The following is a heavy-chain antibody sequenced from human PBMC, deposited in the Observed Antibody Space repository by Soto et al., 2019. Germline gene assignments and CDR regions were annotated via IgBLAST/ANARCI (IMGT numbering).Heavy chain of an antibody. CDR2: IYFNGNT. D-gene: IGHD3-16*01. Sequence: ETLSLTCTVSAASFSKYYWSWIRQPPGKGLEWIGYIYFNGNTNYNPSLKRRVTISIDTSKKQISLNLTSVTDADTAVYYCASVTFGGVVLAHWGQGTLVTVSS. CDR3: ASVTFGGVVLAH. V-gene: IGHV4-59*01. CDR1: AASFSKYY. J-gene: IGHJ4*02.